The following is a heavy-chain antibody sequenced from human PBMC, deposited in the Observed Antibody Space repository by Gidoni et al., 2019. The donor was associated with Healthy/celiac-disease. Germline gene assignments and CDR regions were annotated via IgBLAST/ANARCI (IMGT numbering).Heavy chain of an antibody. V-gene: IGHV4-4*07. D-gene: IGHD2-2*01. J-gene: IGHJ5*02. Sequence: QVQLQESGPGLVKPSDTLSLTCTVSGGSISSYYWSWIRQPAGKGLEWIGRIYTSGSTNYTPSLKSRVTMSVDTSKNQFSRKLSSVTAADTAVYYCARQYEVVPAAIWFDPWGQGTLVTVSS. CDR1: GGSISSYY. CDR2: IYTSGST. CDR3: ARQYEVVPAAIWFDP.